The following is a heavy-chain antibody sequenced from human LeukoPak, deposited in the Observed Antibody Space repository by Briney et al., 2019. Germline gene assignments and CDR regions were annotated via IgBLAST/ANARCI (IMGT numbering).Heavy chain of an antibody. Sequence: GGSLRLSCAASGFTFSSYALDWVRQAPGKGLEWVAVISKDGNSQNYADSVKGRFTISRDNSKNTLHLQMNSLRPEDTAVYYCAGESFDIWGQGTTVTVSS. CDR1: GFTFSSYA. CDR3: AGESFDI. CDR2: ISKDGNSQ. V-gene: IGHV3-30*04. J-gene: IGHJ3*02.